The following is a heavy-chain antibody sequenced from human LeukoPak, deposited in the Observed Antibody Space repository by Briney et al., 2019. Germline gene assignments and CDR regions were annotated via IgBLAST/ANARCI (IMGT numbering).Heavy chain of an antibody. CDR2: ISWDGYTT. J-gene: IGHJ4*02. CDR1: GFIFNDYN. V-gene: IGHV3-43*01. D-gene: IGHD6-6*01. Sequence: GGSLRLSCTASGFIFNDYNMHWVRQAPGKGLEWVSLISWDGYTTYYVDSVKGRFTISRDNSKGSLYLQMNSLRTEDTALYYCAKVNRAYSSSSGLNFDYWGQGTLVTVSS. CDR3: AKVNRAYSSSSGLNFDY.